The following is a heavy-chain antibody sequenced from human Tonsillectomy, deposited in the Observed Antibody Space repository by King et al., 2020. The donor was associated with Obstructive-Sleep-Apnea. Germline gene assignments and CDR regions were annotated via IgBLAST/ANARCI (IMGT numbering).Heavy chain of an antibody. CDR2: IYYSGST. J-gene: IGHJ4*02. Sequence: VQLQESGPGLVKPSQTLSLTCTVSGGSISSGDYYWSWIRQPPGKGLEWIGYIYYSGSTYYNPFLKSRVTISVDTSKNQFSLKLSSVTAADTAVYYCARDLSFKAGSEPIFDYWGQGTLVTVSS. V-gene: IGHV4-30-4*01. CDR1: GGSISSGDYY. D-gene: IGHD3-10*01. CDR3: ARDLSFKAGSEPIFDY.